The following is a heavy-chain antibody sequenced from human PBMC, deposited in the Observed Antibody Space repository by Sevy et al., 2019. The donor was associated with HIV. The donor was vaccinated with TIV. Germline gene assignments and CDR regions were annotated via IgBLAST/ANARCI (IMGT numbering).Heavy chain of an antibody. CDR3: VKGLLGEH. J-gene: IGHJ1*01. CDR1: GFTFPTFA. Sequence: GESLKISCAASGFTFPTFAMIWVRQPPGKGLEWVSTIGTKDNIFYADSVKGRFTDSRDNSGNTLYLQMNRLRVDDTAMYYCVKGLLGEHWGQGTLVTVSS. D-gene: IGHD3-16*01. V-gene: IGHV3-23*01. CDR2: IGTKDNI.